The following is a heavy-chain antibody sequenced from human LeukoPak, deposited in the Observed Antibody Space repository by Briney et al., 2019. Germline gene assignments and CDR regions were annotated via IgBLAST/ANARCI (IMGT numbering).Heavy chain of an antibody. J-gene: IGHJ3*02. CDR1: GFTFSPYW. Sequence: GGSLRLSCAASGFTFSPYWMHWVRQAPGKGLEWVAVISYDGSNKYYADSVKGRFTISRDNSKNTLYLQMNSLRAEDTAVYYCAKDPYDSSGYYFPGAFDIWGQGTMVTVSS. CDR3: AKDPYDSSGYYFPGAFDI. CDR2: ISYDGSNK. D-gene: IGHD3-22*01. V-gene: IGHV3-30*18.